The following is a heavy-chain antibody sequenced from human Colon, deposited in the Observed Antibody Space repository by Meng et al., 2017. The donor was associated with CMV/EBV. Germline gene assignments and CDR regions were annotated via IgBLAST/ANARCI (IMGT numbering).Heavy chain of an antibody. J-gene: IGHJ5*01. CDR3: AHGGSGYDFGAGGFDS. CDR1: GFSVSTNQLS. D-gene: IGHD5-12*01. CDR2: IYWNDDK. Sequence: SGPTLVKPPQTLTLTCTFSGFSVSTNQLSVGWIRQPPEKALEWVALIYWNDDKRYNPSLKSRVTVTKDTPRNQVILTMTDMDPSDTATYFCAHGGSGYDFGAGGFDSWGQGTLVTVSS. V-gene: IGHV2-5*01.